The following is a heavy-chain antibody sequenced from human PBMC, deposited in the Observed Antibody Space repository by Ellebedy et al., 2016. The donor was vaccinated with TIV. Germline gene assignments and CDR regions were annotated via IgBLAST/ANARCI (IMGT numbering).Heavy chain of an antibody. CDR3: ARAGEYSYGYSFDS. CDR2: IDRSSSTI. CDR1: GFTFTSHS. Sequence: GESLKISCVVSGFTFTSHSMTWVRQAPGKGLEWVSYIDRSSSTIYYADFVKGRFTISRDNAKNSLYLQMNSLRDEDTAVYYCARAGEYSYGYSFDSWGQGTLVAVSS. D-gene: IGHD5-18*01. J-gene: IGHJ4*02. V-gene: IGHV3-48*02.